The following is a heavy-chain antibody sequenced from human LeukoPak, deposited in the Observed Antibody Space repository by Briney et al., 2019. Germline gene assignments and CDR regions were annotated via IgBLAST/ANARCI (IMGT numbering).Heavy chain of an antibody. V-gene: IGHV3-11*01. CDR3: ARVGANSGYYSDY. CDR1: GFTFSDYY. J-gene: IGHJ4*02. D-gene: IGHD3-3*01. Sequence: GGSLRLSCAASGFTFSDYYMSWIRQAPGRGLEWLSYISSSGTTIYYADSVKGRFTISRDNAKNSLYLQMNSLRAEDPAVYYCARVGANSGYYSDYWGQGTLVTVSS. CDR2: ISSSGTTI.